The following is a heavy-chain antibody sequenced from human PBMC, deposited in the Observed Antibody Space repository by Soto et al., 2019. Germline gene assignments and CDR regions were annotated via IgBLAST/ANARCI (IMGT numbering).Heavy chain of an antibody. Sequence: EVQLLESGGGLVQPGGSLRLSCAASGFTFSSYAMSWVRQAPGKGLEWVSGISWNSGSIGYADSVKGRFTISRDNAKNSLYLQMNSLRAEDTALYYCAKGGSYYYDSSGYYWWWGQGTLVTVSS. CDR3: AKGGSYYYDSSGYYWW. CDR1: GFTFSSYA. D-gene: IGHD3-22*01. V-gene: IGHV3-9*01. CDR2: ISWNSGSI. J-gene: IGHJ4*02.